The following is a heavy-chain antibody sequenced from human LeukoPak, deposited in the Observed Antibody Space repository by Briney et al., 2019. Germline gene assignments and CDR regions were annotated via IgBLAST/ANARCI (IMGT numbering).Heavy chain of an antibody. D-gene: IGHD3-22*01. CDR3: AREDGGSWVAYYYDSSGPNDY. V-gene: IGHV3-30*04. Sequence: GGSLRLSCAASGFTFSSYAMHWVRQAPGKGLEWVAVISYDGSNKYYADSVKGRFTISRDNAKNSLYLQMDSLRAEDTAVYYCAREDGGSWVAYYYDSSGPNDYWGQGTLVTVSS. CDR1: GFTFSSYA. J-gene: IGHJ4*02. CDR2: ISYDGSNK.